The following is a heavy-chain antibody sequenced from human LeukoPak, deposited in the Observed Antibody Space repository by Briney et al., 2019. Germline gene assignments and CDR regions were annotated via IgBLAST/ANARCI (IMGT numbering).Heavy chain of an antibody. V-gene: IGHV4-38-2*02. Sequence: SETLSLTCTVSGYSISSDYYWGWIRQPPGKGLEWIGSVHHSGRTYYNPSLKSRFTISVDTSKNQFSLRLNSVTAADTAVYYCARDHLANLASRLFDPWGQGSLVTVSS. CDR3: ARDHLANLASRLFDP. D-gene: IGHD3-3*01. CDR1: GYSISSDYY. CDR2: VHHSGRT. J-gene: IGHJ5*02.